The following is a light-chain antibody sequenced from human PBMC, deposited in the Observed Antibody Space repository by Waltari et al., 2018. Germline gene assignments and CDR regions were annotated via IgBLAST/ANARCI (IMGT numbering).Light chain of an antibody. CDR1: QGVSRY. V-gene: IGKV3-20*01. CDR2: DAS. CDR3: QKYGSLPAT. J-gene: IGKJ1*01. Sequence: EIVLTQSPGTLSLSPGDRATLSCRASQGVSRYLVWYQQKPGQAPRLLIYDASTRATGIPDRFSGSGSGTDFSLTISRLEPEDFAVYYCQKYGSLPATFGQGTKVEIK.